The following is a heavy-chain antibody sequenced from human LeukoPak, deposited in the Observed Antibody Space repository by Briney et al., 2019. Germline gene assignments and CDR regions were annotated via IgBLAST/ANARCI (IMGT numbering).Heavy chain of an antibody. J-gene: IGHJ4*02. CDR3: AHSDRYCSGGSCYPGSYFDH. CDR2: IYWDDDT. Sequence: ESGPTLVNPTQTLTLTCSFSGFSLSVSGVGVGWIRQPPGKALEWLAVIYWDDDTRYSPSLKNRLTITKDTSKNQVVLTMTNMDPVDTATYYCAHSDRYCSGGSCYPGSYFDHWGQGTLVTVPS. V-gene: IGHV2-5*02. CDR1: GFSLSVSGVG. D-gene: IGHD2-15*01.